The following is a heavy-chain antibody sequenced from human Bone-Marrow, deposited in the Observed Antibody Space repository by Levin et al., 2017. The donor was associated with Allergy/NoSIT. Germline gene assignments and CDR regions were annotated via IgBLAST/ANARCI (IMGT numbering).Heavy chain of an antibody. J-gene: IGHJ4*02. D-gene: IGHD3-3*01. V-gene: IGHV3-21*01. CDR3: AREYYDVSSGYLPTSDY. Sequence: GGSLRLSCAASGFTFSSYRMNWVRQAPGKGLEWVSAISSSSSYIYYVDSVKGRFTTSRDNAKNSLYLQMNSLRAEDTAVYYCAREYYDVSSGYLPTSDYWGQGTLVTVSS. CDR2: ISSSSSYI. CDR1: GFTFSSYR.